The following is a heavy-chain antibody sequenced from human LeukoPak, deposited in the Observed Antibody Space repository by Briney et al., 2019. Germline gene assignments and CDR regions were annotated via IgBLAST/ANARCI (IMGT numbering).Heavy chain of an antibody. Sequence: PGGSLRLSCAASGFTFSDYWMSWVRQAPGKGLEWVANINQDGSEKKYVDSVKGRFTISRDNAKNSLYVQMDSLRVEDTAVYYCARDQAMARGVMDAFDMWGQGTMVTVSS. D-gene: IGHD3-10*01. J-gene: IGHJ3*02. CDR3: ARDQAMARGVMDAFDM. CDR1: GFTFSDYW. CDR2: INQDGSEK. V-gene: IGHV3-7*01.